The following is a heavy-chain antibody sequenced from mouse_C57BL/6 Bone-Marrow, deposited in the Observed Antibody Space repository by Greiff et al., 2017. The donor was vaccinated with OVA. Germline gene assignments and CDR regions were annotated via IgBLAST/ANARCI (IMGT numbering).Heavy chain of an antibody. J-gene: IGHJ1*03. Sequence: QVQLQQPGAELVRPGSSVKLSCKASGYTFTSYWMHWVKQRPIQGLEWIGNIDPSDSETHYNQKFKDKATLTVDKYSSTAYMRHSSLTSEDSAVYYCARAIYYGNDVGYFDVWGTGTTVTVSS. CDR1: GYTFTSYW. D-gene: IGHD2-2*01. CDR2: IDPSDSET. CDR3: ARAIYYGNDVGYFDV. V-gene: IGHV1-52*01.